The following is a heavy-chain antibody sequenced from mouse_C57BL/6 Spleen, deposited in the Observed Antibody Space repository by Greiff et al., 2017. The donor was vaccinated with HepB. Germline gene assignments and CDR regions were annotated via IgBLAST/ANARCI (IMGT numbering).Heavy chain of an antibody. J-gene: IGHJ2*01. D-gene: IGHD2-3*01. CDR1: GYSFTGYY. V-gene: IGHV1-42*01. Sequence: EVKLQESGPELVKPGASVKISCKASGYSFTGYYMNWVKQSPEKSLEWIGEINPSTGGTTYNQKFKAKATLTVDKSSSTAYMQLKSLTSEDSAVYYCARRGWGDYWGQGTTLTVSS. CDR3: ARRGWGDY. CDR2: INPSTGGT.